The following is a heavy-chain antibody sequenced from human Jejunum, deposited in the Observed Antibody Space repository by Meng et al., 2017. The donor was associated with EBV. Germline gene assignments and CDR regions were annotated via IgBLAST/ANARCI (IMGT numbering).Heavy chain of an antibody. CDR1: GYSFTSRA. D-gene: IGHD2-2*01. Sequence: QGQLVQSGSELKPPGASVKVSCKAPGYSFTSRAMHWVRQAPGQGLEWMGWINTDTRNPTYAQGLTGRFVFSLDTSVSTAYLQISSLKAEDTAVYYCARGEGGYCSSSSCYLGTWGQGTLVTVSS. J-gene: IGHJ4*02. V-gene: IGHV7-4-1*02. CDR3: ARGEGGYCSSSSCYLGT. CDR2: INTDTRNP.